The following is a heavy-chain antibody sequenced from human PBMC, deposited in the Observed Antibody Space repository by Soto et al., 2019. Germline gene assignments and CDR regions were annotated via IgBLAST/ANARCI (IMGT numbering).Heavy chain of an antibody. Sequence: QVQLVQSGAEVKKPGASVKVSCKASGYTFTTHGISWVRQAPGQGLEWMGWVAGDNGHRNYAQSHQGRVTMTTDTTTNTAYMELWRLRSDDTAVYYCARDREYSRGGTCYREWFDPWGQGTLVTVSS. CDR2: VAGDNGHR. J-gene: IGHJ5*02. V-gene: IGHV1-18*01. CDR3: ARDREYSRGGTCYREWFDP. D-gene: IGHD2-15*01. CDR1: GYTFTTHG.